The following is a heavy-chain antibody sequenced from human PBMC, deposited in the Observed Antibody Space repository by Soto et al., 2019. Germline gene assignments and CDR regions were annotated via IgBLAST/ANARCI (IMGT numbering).Heavy chain of an antibody. D-gene: IGHD4-17*01. CDR2: TYYRSKWYN. CDR1: VDSVSSNSAA. Sequence: SQTLSLTCAISVDSVSSNSAAWNWISQSPSRGLEWLGRTYYRSKWYNDYAVSVKSRITINPDTSKNQFSLQLNSVTPEDTAVYYCARYFPGYGDSVVFDSWGQETLVTVSS. V-gene: IGHV6-1*01. CDR3: ARYFPGYGDSVVFDS. J-gene: IGHJ4*02.